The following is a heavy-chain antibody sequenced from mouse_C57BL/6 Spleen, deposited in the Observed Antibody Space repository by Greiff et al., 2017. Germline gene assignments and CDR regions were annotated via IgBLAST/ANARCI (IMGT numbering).Heavy chain of an antibody. Sequence: VQLQQSGAELVRPGASVTLSCKASGYTFTDYEMHWVKQTPVHGLEWIGAIDPETGGTAYNQKFKGKAILTADKSSSTAYMELRSLTSEDSAVYYCTREDRNYQRRGAMDYWGQGTSVTVSS. CDR2: IDPETGGT. CDR1: GYTFTDYE. V-gene: IGHV1-15*01. J-gene: IGHJ4*01. CDR3: TREDRNYQRRGAMDY. D-gene: IGHD2-1*01.